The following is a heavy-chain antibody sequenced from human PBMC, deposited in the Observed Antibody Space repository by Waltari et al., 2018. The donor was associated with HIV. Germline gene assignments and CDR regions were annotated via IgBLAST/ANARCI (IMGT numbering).Heavy chain of an antibody. Sequence: QVQLVQSGAEMKKPGASVKVSCKASGYSFIAYYIHWVRQAPGQGLEWMGRTNPNNAGTNYPQKFQGRVTMTRDTSINTVYMELIRLRPDDTAVYYCARVALPAAIHYGMDAWGQGTTVTVSS. CDR3: ARVALPAAIHYGMDA. D-gene: IGHD2-2*01. CDR2: TNPNNAGT. V-gene: IGHV1-2*06. CDR1: GYSFIAYY. J-gene: IGHJ6*02.